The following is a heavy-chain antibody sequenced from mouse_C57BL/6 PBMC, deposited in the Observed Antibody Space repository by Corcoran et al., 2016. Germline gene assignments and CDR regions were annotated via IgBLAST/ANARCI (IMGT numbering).Heavy chain of an antibody. Sequence: EVQLQQSGPELVKPGASVKISCKASGYTFTDYYMNWVKQSHGKSLEWIGDINPNNGGTSYNQKFKGKATMTVDKSSSTAYMELRSLTSEDSAVYYCARSIIYYDYDEENYAMDYWGQGTSVTVSS. D-gene: IGHD2-4*01. V-gene: IGHV1-26*01. CDR1: GYTFTDYY. CDR3: ARSIIYYDYDEENYAMDY. CDR2: INPNNGGT. J-gene: IGHJ4*01.